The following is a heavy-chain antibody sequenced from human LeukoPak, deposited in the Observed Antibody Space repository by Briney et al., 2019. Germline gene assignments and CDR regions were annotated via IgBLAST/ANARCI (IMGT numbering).Heavy chain of an antibody. D-gene: IGHD2-15*01. V-gene: IGHV4-38-2*02. Sequence: SETLSLTCAVSGYSLSSGYYWGWIRQPPGKGLEWSGSIYHSGSTYYNPSLKSRVTISVDTSKNQFSLKLSSVTAADTAVYYCAREGRGCSGGSCYGSAAGDYWGQGTLVTVSS. J-gene: IGHJ4*02. CDR1: GYSLSSGYY. CDR3: AREGRGCSGGSCYGSAAGDY. CDR2: IYHSGST.